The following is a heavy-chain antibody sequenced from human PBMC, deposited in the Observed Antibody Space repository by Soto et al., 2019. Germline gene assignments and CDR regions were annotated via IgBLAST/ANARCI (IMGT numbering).Heavy chain of an antibody. J-gene: IGHJ4*02. CDR1: GFDFANVW. Sequence: EVQLLQSGGGFVKPGQSLRLSCETSGFDFANVWMIWVRQTPGKGLEWVGHIKNKADGGSADYAASVKGRFVISRDDSKGIVYLDMNSLRTEDTSIYYCTSTLMDFWGQGTPVTVSS. CDR2: IKNKADGGSA. V-gene: IGHV3-15*01. CDR3: TSTLMDF. D-gene: IGHD3-16*01.